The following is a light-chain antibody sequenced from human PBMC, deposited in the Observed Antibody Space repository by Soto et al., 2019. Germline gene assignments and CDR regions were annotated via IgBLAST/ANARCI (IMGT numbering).Light chain of an antibody. CDR3: QPYNNWPLT. CDR1: QGIGDT. V-gene: IGKV3-15*01. J-gene: IGKJ4*01. Sequence: VMRHSPATLSSSPGEGATVSCRASQGIGDTLAWYQHKPGQTPRLLIYDTSTRATGVPTRFSGSRSGAEFTLTINSLQSEDFAVYYCQPYNNWPLTFGGGTKVDIK. CDR2: DTS.